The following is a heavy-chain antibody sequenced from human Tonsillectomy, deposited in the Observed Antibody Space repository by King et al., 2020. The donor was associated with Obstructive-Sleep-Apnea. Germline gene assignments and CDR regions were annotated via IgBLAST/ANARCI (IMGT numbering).Heavy chain of an antibody. CDR2: IVPMVNIA. D-gene: IGHD3-10*01. J-gene: IGHJ4*02. CDR3: VAGPFRWVGEFV. Sequence: QLVQSGAEVKKPGSSVKVSCTASGGDFNKYTVNWVRQAPGQGLEWMGRIVPMVNIANYAPRFQGRVSVAANRPATAAYMQLTSLTSSDTAMYYCVAGPFRWVGEFVWGQGVLVTVSS. V-gene: IGHV1-69*09. CDR1: GGDFNKYT.